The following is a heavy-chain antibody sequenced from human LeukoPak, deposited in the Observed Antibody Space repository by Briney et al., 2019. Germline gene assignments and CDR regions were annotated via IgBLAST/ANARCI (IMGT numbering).Heavy chain of an antibody. CDR2: ISGSGGST. D-gene: IGHD4-17*01. CDR1: GFTFSSYA. V-gene: IGHV3-23*01. J-gene: IGHJ4*02. CDR3: ARGSEKYGDYAYFDY. Sequence: GGSLRLSCAASGFTFSSYAMSWVRQAPGKGLEWVSAISGSGGSTYYADSVKGRFTISRDNSKNTLYLQMNSLRAEDTAVYYCARGSEKYGDYAYFDYWGQGTLVTVSS.